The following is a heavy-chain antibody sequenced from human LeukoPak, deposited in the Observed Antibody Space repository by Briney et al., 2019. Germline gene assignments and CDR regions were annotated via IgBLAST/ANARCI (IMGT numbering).Heavy chain of an antibody. CDR2: ISSSSSYI. V-gene: IGHV3-21*01. D-gene: IGHD2-15*01. Sequence: GGSLRLSCAASGFTFSSYSMNWVRQAPGKGLEWVSSISSSSSYIYYADSVKGRFTISRDNAKNSLYLQMNSLRAEDTALYYCARVYCSGGSCYSTFDSWGQGTLVTVSS. CDR1: GFTFSSYS. J-gene: IGHJ4*02. CDR3: ARVYCSGGSCYSTFDS.